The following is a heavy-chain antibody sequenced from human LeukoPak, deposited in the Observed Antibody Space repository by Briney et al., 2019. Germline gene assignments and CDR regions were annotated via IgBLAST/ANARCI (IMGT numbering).Heavy chain of an antibody. J-gene: IGHJ4*02. CDR1: GDTFTGYY. CDR2: INPNSGGT. CDR3: AREFSNSDY. Sequence: ASVKVSCEASGDTFTGYYLHWVRQAPGQGLEWMGRINPNSGGTNYAQKFQGRVTMTRDTSISTAYMELSSLISDDTAVYYCAREFSNSDYWGQGTLVTVSS. V-gene: IGHV1-2*06.